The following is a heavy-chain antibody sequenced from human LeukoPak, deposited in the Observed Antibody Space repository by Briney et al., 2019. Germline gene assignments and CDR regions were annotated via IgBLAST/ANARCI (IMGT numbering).Heavy chain of an antibody. CDR1: GGSISSSSYY. Sequence: SSETLSLTCTVSGGSISSSSYYWGWIRQPPGKGLEWIGSIYYSGSTYYNPSLESRVTISVDTSKNQFSLKLSSVTAADTAVYYCARLDYYGSGSSRWGQGTLVTVSS. J-gene: IGHJ4*02. V-gene: IGHV4-39*01. D-gene: IGHD3-10*01. CDR2: IYYSGST. CDR3: ARLDYYGSGSSR.